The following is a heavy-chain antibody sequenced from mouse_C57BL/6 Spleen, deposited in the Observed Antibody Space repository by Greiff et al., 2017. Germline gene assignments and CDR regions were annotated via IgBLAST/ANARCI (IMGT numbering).Heavy chain of an antibody. CDR1: GFSLTSYG. V-gene: IGHV2-5*01. J-gene: IGHJ4*01. CDR3: AKIRGYYGKEAMDY. CDR2: IWRGGST. Sequence: VQRVESGPGLVQPSQSLSITCTVSGFSLTSYGVHWVRQSPGKGLEWLGVIWRGGSTDYNAAFVSRLSTTNDNSKSQVYFKMNSLQADDTAIYYYAKIRGYYGKEAMDYWGQGTSVTVSA. D-gene: IGHD1-1*01.